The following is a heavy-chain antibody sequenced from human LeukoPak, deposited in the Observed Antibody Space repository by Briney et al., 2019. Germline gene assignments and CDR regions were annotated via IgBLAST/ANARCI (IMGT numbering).Heavy chain of an antibody. CDR2: INPNSGGT. CDR1: GYTFTSYG. V-gene: IGHV1-2*02. J-gene: IGHJ5*02. CDR3: ARASYYDFWSGYQNGWFDP. Sequence: ASVKVSCKASGYTFTSYGISWVRQAPGQGLEWMGWINPNSGGTYYAQKFQGRVTMTRDASISTAYMELSRLRSDDTAVYYCARASYYDFWSGYQNGWFDPWGQGTLVTVSS. D-gene: IGHD3-3*01.